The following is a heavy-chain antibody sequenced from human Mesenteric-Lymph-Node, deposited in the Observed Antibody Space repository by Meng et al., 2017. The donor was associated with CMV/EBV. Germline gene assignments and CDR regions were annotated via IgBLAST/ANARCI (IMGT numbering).Heavy chain of an antibody. V-gene: IGHV3-69-1*02. J-gene: IGHJ6*02. D-gene: IGHD6-19*01. Sequence: GGSLRLSCAASGFTFSAFYMNWVRQAPGKGLEWVSSISTSSTIYFADSVKGRFTISRDDAKNSLYLQMSSLRAEDTAVYYCARVAGDPLYYYYGMDVWGQGTTVTVSS. CDR3: ARVAGDPLYYYYGMDV. CDR1: GFTFSAFY. CDR2: ISTSSTI.